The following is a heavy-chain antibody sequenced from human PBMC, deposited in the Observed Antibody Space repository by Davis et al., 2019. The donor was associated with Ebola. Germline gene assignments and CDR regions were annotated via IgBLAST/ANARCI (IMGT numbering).Heavy chain of an antibody. J-gene: IGHJ6*02. CDR3: ARGRLLWFGELFYYYYGMDV. D-gene: IGHD3-10*01. CDR2: INHSGST. Sequence: SETLSLTCAVYGGSFSGYYGSWIRQPPGKGLEWIGEINHSGSTNYNPSLKSRVTISVDTSKNQFSLKLSSVTAADTAVYYCARGRLLWFGELFYYYYGMDVWGQGTTVTVSS. V-gene: IGHV4-34*01. CDR1: GGSFSGYY.